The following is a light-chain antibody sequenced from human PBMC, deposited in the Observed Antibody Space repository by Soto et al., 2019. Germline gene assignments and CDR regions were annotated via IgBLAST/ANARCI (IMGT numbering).Light chain of an antibody. Sequence: QLTQSPSALSASVGDRVTITCRASQGITTYLAWYQQKPGKAPKVLISGASTLQSGVPSRFSGSGSGTDFTLTISSLQPEDFATYYCQQLQRYPITFRQGTRLEIK. CDR2: GAS. CDR1: QGITTY. CDR3: QQLQRYPIT. J-gene: IGKJ5*01. V-gene: IGKV1-9*01.